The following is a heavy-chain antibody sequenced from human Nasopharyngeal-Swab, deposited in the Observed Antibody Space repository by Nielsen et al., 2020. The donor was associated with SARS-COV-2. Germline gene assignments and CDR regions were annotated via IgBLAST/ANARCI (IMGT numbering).Heavy chain of an antibody. J-gene: IGHJ4*02. Sequence: SETLSLTCAVYGGSCSGYYWSWIRQPPGKGLEWIGEINHSGSTNYNPSLKSRVTISVDTSKDQFSLKLSSVTAADTAVYYCARGQVGDFWSGCSQVWGYWGQGTLVTVSS. CDR3: ARGQVGDFWSGCSQVWGY. D-gene: IGHD3-3*01. CDR2: INHSGST. V-gene: IGHV4-34*01. CDR1: GGSCSGYY.